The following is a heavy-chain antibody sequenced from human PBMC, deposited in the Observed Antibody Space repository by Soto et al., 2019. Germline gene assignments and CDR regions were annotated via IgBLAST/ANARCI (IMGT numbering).Heavy chain of an antibody. D-gene: IGHD4-4*01. CDR2: IYWDDDK. Sequence: ESGPTLVNPTQTLTLTCTFSGFSLSTSGVGVGWIRQPPGKALEWLALIYWDDDKRYSPSLKSRLTITKDTSKNQVVLTMTNMDPVDTATYYCAHRSQVVMTTVFYNWFDPWGQGTLVTVSS. V-gene: IGHV2-5*02. CDR1: GFSLSTSGVG. J-gene: IGHJ5*02. CDR3: AHRSQVVMTTVFYNWFDP.